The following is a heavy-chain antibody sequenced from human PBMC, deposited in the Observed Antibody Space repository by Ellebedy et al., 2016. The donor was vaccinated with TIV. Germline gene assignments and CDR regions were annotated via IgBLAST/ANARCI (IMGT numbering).Heavy chain of an antibody. Sequence: MPSETLSLTCSVSGVSISSSSDYWGWIRQPPGKGLEWIGSVDYSGRAYNNPSLKSRVTSSVDTSKNQFSLKLTSVTAADTAVYYCATQTAAGIFFDYWGQGTLVTVSS. V-gene: IGHV4-39*07. D-gene: IGHD6-13*01. CDR1: GVSISSSSDY. CDR3: ATQTAAGIFFDY. J-gene: IGHJ4*02. CDR2: VDYSGRA.